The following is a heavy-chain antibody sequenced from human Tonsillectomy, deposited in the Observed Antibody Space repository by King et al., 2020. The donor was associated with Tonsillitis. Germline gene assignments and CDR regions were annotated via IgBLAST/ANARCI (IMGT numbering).Heavy chain of an antibody. CDR2: INPNSGGT. D-gene: IGHD2-2*01. V-gene: IGHV1-2*02. Sequence: QLVQSGAEVKKPGASVKVSCKASGYTFTDYYIHWVRQAPGQGLEWLGWINPNSGGTDYAQKFQDRVTITRDTSISTAYMELSRLRSDDTAVYYCARDLCTTSCFAGWFDPWGQGTLVTVSS. CDR3: ARDLCTTSCFAGWFDP. J-gene: IGHJ5*02. CDR1: GYTFTDYY.